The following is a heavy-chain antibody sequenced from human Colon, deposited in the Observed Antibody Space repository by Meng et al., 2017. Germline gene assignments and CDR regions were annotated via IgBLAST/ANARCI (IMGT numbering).Heavy chain of an antibody. CDR1: GFTFRLYA. Sequence: GGSLRLSCAASGFTFRLYAMHWVRQAPGKGLEWVSRISWNSVNIDYAASVKGRFTIPRDNAKNSVYLEMSNLRPEDTALYYCAKVDSTCTGGNCYYLDSWGQGTLVTVSS. CDR3: AKVDSTCTGGNCYYLDS. V-gene: IGHV3-9*01. D-gene: IGHD2-15*01. J-gene: IGHJ4*02. CDR2: ISWNSVNI.